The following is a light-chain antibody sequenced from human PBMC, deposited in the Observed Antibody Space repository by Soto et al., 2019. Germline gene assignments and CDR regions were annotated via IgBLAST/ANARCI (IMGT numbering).Light chain of an antibody. Sequence: EIVLTQSPGPLSLSPGERATLSCRASQSVRSTYLAWYQQKPGQAPRLLIYGTSSRATGIPDRFSGSGSGTDFTLTINRLEPEDFAVYYCQQYGSSPPWTFGQGTKVDIK. CDR2: GTS. J-gene: IGKJ1*01. V-gene: IGKV3-20*01. CDR3: QQYGSSPPWT. CDR1: QSVRSTY.